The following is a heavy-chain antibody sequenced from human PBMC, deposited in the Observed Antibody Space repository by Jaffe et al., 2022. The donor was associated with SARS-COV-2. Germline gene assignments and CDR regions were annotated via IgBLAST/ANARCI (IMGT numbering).Heavy chain of an antibody. V-gene: IGHV3-33*01. Sequence: QVQLVESEGGVVQPGRSLRLSCAASGFTFSNYAMHWVRQAPGKGLEWVAVIWSDGSKKYHADSVKGRFTISRDISKNTLYLQMNSLRAEDTAVYYCARDPWGSGFSLDYWGQGTLVTVSS. J-gene: IGHJ4*02. CDR3: ARDPWGSGFSLDY. D-gene: IGHD6-19*01. CDR1: GFTFSNYA. CDR2: IWSDGSKK.